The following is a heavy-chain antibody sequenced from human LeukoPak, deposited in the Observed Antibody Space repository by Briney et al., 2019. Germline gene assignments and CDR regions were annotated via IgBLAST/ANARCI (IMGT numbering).Heavy chain of an antibody. J-gene: IGHJ4*02. D-gene: IGHD6-19*01. Sequence: PSETLSLTCAVYGGSFSGYYWSWIRQPPGKGLEWIGEINHSGSTNYNPSLKSRVTISVDTSKNQFSLKLSSVTAADTAVYYCARPPSGWPYYLDYWGQGTLVTVSS. CDR1: GGSFSGYY. CDR2: INHSGST. V-gene: IGHV4-34*01. CDR3: ARPPSGWPYYLDY.